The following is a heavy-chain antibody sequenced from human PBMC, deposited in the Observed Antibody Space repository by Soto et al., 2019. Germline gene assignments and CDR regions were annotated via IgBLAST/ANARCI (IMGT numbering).Heavy chain of an antibody. V-gene: IGHV4-39*01. CDR3: ARQYCSSTSCSVRKNYYYGMDV. CDR1: GGSISSSSYY. CDR2: IYYSGST. J-gene: IGHJ6*02. Sequence: QLQLQESGPGLVKPSETLSLTCTVPGGSISSSSYYWGWIRQPPGKGLEWIGSIYYSGSTYYNPCLTIRITVPVDRSKNQFALTLSSVAAADTAVYYCARQYCSSTSCSVRKNYYYGMDVWGQGTTVTVPS. D-gene: IGHD2-2*01.